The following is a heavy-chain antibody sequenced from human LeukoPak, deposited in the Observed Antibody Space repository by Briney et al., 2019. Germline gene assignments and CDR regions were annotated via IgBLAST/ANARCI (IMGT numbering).Heavy chain of an antibody. Sequence: GSVKVSCTASGYTFTSYAMHWVRQAPGQGLEWVSRINARNGNTKYSQKFQGRVTITRDTSASTAYMELSSLRYEDTAVYYCARGHKYSGSGSFDYWGQGTLVTVSS. CDR1: GYTFTSYA. V-gene: IGHV1-3*01. CDR2: INARNGNT. J-gene: IGHJ4*02. CDR3: ARGHKYSGSGSFDY. D-gene: IGHD5-12*01.